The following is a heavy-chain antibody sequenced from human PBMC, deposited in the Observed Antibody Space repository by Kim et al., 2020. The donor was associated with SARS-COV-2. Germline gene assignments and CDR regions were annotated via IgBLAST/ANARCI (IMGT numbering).Heavy chain of an antibody. CDR2: FDPEDGET. CDR3: ATGPGMAAGYHWFDP. J-gene: IGHJ5*02. V-gene: IGHV1-24*01. D-gene: IGHD6-13*01. CDR1: GYTLTELS. Sequence: ASVKVSCKVSGYTLTELSMHWVRQAPGKGLEWMGGFDPEDGETIYAQKFQGRVTMTEDTSTDTAYMELSSLRSEDTAVYYCATGPGMAAGYHWFDPWGQGTLVTVSS.